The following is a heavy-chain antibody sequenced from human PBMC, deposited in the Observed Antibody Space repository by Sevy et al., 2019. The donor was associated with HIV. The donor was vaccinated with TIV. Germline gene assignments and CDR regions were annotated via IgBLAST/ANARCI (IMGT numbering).Heavy chain of an antibody. CDR1: GFTFSSYA. J-gene: IGHJ4*02. V-gene: IGHV3-23*01. Sequence: GGSLRLSCAASGFTFSSYAMSWVRLAPGKGLEWVSGPSGSGGSTYYADSVKGRFTISRDNSKNTLYLQMNSLRAEDTAVYYCAKDPYCSSTSCHRGFDYWGQGTLVTVSS. CDR2: PSGSGGST. D-gene: IGHD2-2*01. CDR3: AKDPYCSSTSCHRGFDY.